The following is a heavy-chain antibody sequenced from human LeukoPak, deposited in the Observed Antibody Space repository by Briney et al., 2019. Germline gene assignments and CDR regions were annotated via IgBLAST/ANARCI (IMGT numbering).Heavy chain of an antibody. V-gene: IGHV3-11*01. D-gene: IGHD1-26*01. J-gene: IGHJ4*02. Sequence: PGGSLRLSCAASGFTFNDYYMTWIRQAPEKGLEWLSLISETGSTIYYADSAKGRFTISRDSAKTSLFLQMDSLRVDDTAVYYCARTIGSSVAIGFWGQGTLVSVSP. CDR2: ISETGSTI. CDR3: ARTIGSSVAIGF. CDR1: GFTFNDYY.